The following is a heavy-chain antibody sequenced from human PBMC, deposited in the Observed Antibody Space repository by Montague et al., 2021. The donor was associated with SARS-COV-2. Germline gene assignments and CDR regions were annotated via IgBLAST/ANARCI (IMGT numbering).Heavy chain of an antibody. CDR1: GFAFNNFA. CDR3: AKQPGAWAVVYWYFAP. CDR2: IFGSAAGT. D-gene: IGHD1-14*01. V-gene: IGHV3-23*01. Sequence: SLRLSCAASGFAFNNFAMSWVRQAPGKGLEWVSSIFGSAAGTYYGDSVKGRFTISRDNSKNTLYLQMNILRAEDTAKYYCAKQPGAWAVVYWYFAPWGRGTVVSVSS. J-gene: IGHJ2*01.